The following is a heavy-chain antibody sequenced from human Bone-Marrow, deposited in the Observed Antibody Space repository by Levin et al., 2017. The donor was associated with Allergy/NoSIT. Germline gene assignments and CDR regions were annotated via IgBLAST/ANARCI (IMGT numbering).Heavy chain of an antibody. D-gene: IGHD1-26*01. V-gene: IGHV3-30*18. Sequence: PGGSLRLSCAASGFTFSSYGMHWVRQAPGKGLEWVAVISYDGSNKYYADSVKGRFTISRDNSKNTLYLQMNSLRAEDTAVYYCAKGGWGGSYDYWGQGTLVTVSS. CDR3: AKGGWGGSYDY. J-gene: IGHJ4*02. CDR2: ISYDGSNK. CDR1: GFTFSSYG.